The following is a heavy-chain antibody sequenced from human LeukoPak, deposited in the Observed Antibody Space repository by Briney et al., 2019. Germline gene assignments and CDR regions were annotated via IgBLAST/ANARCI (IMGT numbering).Heavy chain of an antibody. J-gene: IGHJ5*02. CDR2: IYTSGST. Sequence: ASETLSLTCTVSGGSLNSYYWSGIRQPADKGLEWIGRIYTSGSTNYNPSLKSRVTMSVDTSKNQFSLKLSSVTAADTAVYYCARRRAGLRRDLWFDPWGQGTLVTVSS. V-gene: IGHV4-4*07. CDR3: ARRRAGLRRDLWFDP. D-gene: IGHD2-15*01. CDR1: GGSLNSYY.